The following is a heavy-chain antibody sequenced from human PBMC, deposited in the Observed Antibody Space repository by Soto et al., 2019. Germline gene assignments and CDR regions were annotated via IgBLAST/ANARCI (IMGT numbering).Heavy chain of an antibody. V-gene: IGHV4-39*01. CDR2: LYYSGST. CDR1: GGSISSSSYY. Sequence: QLQLQESGPGLVKPSETVSLTCTVCGGSISSSSYYWGWIRQPPVKGLEWIGSLYYSGSTYYNPSLKSRVTISVDTSKNQFSLKLSSVTAADTAVYYCARLTGGFDDHFDYWGQGTLVTVSS. CDR3: ARLTGGFDDHFDY. J-gene: IGHJ4*02. D-gene: IGHD3-9*01.